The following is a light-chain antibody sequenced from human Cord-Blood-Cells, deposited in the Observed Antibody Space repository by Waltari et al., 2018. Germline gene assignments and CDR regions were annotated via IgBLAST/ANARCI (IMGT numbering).Light chain of an antibody. CDR1: SSNIGAGYA. V-gene: IGLV1-40*01. Sequence: QSVLTQPPSVSGAPGPRVTISCPGSSSNIGAGYAVHWYQQLPGTAPKLLIYGNSNRPSGVPDRFSGSKSGTSASLAITGLQAEDEADYYCQSYDSSLSGSRGVFGGGTKLTVL. J-gene: IGLJ2*01. CDR3: QSYDSSLSGSRGV. CDR2: GNS.